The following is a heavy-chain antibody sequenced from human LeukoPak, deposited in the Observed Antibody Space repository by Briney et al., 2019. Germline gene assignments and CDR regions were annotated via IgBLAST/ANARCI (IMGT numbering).Heavy chain of an antibody. Sequence: GESLRLSCAASAFTFSDAWMSWVRQAPGKGLEWVAFIQYDGSNEYYADSVKGRFTISRDNSKNTLYLQMNSLRAEDTAVYYCAKVSADSYYYSYMDVWGKGTTVTVSS. CDR2: IQYDGSNE. J-gene: IGHJ6*03. CDR3: AKVSADSYYYSYMDV. CDR1: AFTFSDAW. V-gene: IGHV3-30*02.